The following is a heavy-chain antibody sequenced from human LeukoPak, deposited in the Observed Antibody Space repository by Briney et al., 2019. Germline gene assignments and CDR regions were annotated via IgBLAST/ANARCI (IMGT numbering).Heavy chain of an antibody. CDR1: GFTLSRYW. Sequence: PGGSLRLSCAASGFTLSRYWMNWARQAPGKGLEWVASINHNGNVNYYVDSVKGRFTISRDNAKNSLYLQMSNLRAEDTAVYFCARGGGLDVWGQGATVTVSS. V-gene: IGHV3-7*03. J-gene: IGHJ6*02. CDR3: ARGGGLDV. D-gene: IGHD3-16*01. CDR2: INHNGNVN.